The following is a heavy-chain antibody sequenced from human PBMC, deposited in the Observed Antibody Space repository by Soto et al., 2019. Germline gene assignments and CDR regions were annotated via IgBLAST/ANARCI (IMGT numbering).Heavy chain of an antibody. V-gene: IGHV4-61*01. CDR1: GGSVSSGSYY. J-gene: IGHJ6*02. Sequence: PSETLSLTCTVSGGSVSSGSYYWSWIRQPPGKGLEWIGYIYYSGSTNYNPSLKSRVTISVDTSKNQFSLKLSSVTAADTAVYYCARVPWELRYYYGMDVWGQGTTVTVSS. CDR2: IYYSGST. D-gene: IGHD1-26*01. CDR3: ARVPWELRYYYGMDV.